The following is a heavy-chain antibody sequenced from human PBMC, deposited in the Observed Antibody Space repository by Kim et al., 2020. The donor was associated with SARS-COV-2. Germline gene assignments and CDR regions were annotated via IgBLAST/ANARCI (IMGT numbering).Heavy chain of an antibody. D-gene: IGHD2-15*01. CDR3: ARGLRYCSGGSCYFARYFDY. V-gene: IGHV4-34*01. CDR2: INHSGST. J-gene: IGHJ4*02. Sequence: SETLSLTCAVYGGSFSGYYWSWIRQPPGKGLEWIGEINHSGSTNYNPSLKSRVTISVDTSKNQFSLKLSSVTAADTAVYYCARGLRYCSGGSCYFARYFDYWGQGTLVTVSS. CDR1: GGSFSGYY.